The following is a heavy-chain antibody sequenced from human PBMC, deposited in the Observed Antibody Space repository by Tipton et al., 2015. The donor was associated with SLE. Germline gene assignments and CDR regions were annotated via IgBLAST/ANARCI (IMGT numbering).Heavy chain of an antibody. CDR3: AREGPSWYYYYYMDV. CDR2: INRRGDNI. J-gene: IGHJ6*03. D-gene: IGHD2-15*01. Sequence: SLRLSCAASGFTFDYFSMHWVRQPPGKGLEWVSLINRRGDNIYYADSVKGRFTISRDNAKNSLYLQMNSLRAEDTAVYYCAREGPSWYYYYYMDVWGKGTTVTVSS. V-gene: IGHV3-43D*03. CDR1: GFTFDYFS.